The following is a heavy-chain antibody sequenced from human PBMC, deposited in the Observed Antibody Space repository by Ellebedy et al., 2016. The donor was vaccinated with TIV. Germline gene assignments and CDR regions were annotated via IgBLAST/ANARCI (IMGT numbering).Heavy chain of an antibody. J-gene: IGHJ6*02. CDR2: IDYSGST. D-gene: IGHD4-23*01. Sequence: MPSETLSLTCAGYGGSFSGYYWSWIRQAPGKGLEWIGEIDYSGSTNYNPSLKNRVTMSIDLSNDQFSLKLASVTAADTAVYYCARGGGNSISRGRVHYYYDGMDVWGQGTTVTVS. V-gene: IGHV4-34*01. CDR1: GGSFSGYY. CDR3: ARGGGNSISRGRVHYYYDGMDV.